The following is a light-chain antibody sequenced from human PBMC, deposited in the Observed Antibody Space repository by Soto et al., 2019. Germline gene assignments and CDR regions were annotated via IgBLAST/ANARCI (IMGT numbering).Light chain of an antibody. CDR3: SSYTSRRPPYV. Sequence: QSALTQPASVSGSPGQSITISCTGTSSDVGGYNYVSWYQQHPGKAPKLMIDEVSNRPSGVSNRFSGSKSGNTASLSISGLQAEDEADYYCSSYTSRRPPYVFGPGTKVNVL. CDR2: EVS. V-gene: IGLV2-14*01. J-gene: IGLJ1*01. CDR1: SSDVGGYNY.